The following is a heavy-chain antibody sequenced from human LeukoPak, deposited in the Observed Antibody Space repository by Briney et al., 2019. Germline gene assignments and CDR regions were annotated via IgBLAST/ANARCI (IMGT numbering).Heavy chain of an antibody. CDR2: IYHDGTS. Sequence: SETLSLTCTVTGFSISKGFYWGWVRQPPGKGLEFIATIYHDGTSHYNPSLGSRATISVDTSRNQFSLKLTSVTAADTAVYYCARDVSWDESFQRWGQGTLVTVSS. D-gene: IGHD1-26*01. V-gene: IGHV4-38-2*02. CDR3: ARDVSWDESFQR. J-gene: IGHJ1*01. CDR1: GFSISKGFY.